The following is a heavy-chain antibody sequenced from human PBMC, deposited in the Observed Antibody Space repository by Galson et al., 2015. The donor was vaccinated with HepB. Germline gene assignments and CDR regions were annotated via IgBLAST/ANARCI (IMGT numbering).Heavy chain of an antibody. J-gene: IGHJ2*01. CDR1: GFTFSSYA. D-gene: IGHD2-15*01. CDR3: ARDLADIVVVVAAPDWYFDL. CDR2: ISYDGSNK. V-gene: IGHV3-30*04. Sequence: SLRLSCAASGFTFSSYAMHWVRQAPGKGLEWVAVISYDGSNKYYADSVKGRFTISRDNSKNTLYLQMNSLRAEDTAVYYCARDLADIVVVVAAPDWYFDLWGRGTLVTVSS.